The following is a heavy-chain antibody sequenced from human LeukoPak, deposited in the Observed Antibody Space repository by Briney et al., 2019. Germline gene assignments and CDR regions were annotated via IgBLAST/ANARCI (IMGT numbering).Heavy chain of an antibody. V-gene: IGHV4-34*01. D-gene: IGHD2-8*02. CDR3: MSAESGHPV. J-gene: IGHJ6*01. CDR1: GVSSCNYF. CDR2: INHSGYT. Sequence: PSETLSDSPAVSGVSSCNYFACRGRQSPRQGLEWIGEINHSGYTNYNPSLKSRVTMSIDRSENQFSLILTSVTAADAGVYYCMSAESGHPVWG.